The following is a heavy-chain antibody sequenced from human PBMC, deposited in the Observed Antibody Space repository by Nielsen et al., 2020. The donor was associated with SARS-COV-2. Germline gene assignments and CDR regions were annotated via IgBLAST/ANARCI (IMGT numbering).Heavy chain of an antibody. CDR1: GGSISSYY. CDR3: ASVRYYDFWYDYYSRDGFDV. CDR2: IYYSGST. V-gene: IGHV4-59*12. D-gene: IGHD3-3*01. J-gene: IGHJ3*01. Sequence: SETLSLTCTVSGGSISSYYWSWIRQFPGKGLEWIGYIYYSGSTNYNPSLKSRVTISVDTSKNQFSLKLSSVTAADTAVYYCASVRYYDFWYDYYSRDGFDVWGQGTTVTVSS.